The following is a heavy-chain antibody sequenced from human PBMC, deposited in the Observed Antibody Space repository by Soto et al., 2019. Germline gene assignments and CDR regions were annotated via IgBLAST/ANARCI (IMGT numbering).Heavy chain of an antibody. CDR1: GFTFSSYS. V-gene: IGHV3-21*01. CDR2: ISVIGDYT. J-gene: IGHJ6*02. CDR3: ARDSKNRQDGMDV. Sequence: GGSLRLSCEGSGFTFSSYSINWVRQAPGKGLEWVSSISVIGDYTFYADSAKGRFTISRDNAKNSLFLQMDSLRAEDTAVYFCARDSKNRQDGMDVWGQGTTVTVSS. D-gene: IGHD4-4*01.